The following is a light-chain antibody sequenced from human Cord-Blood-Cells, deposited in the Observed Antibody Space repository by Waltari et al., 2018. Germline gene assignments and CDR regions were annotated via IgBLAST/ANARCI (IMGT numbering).Light chain of an antibody. Sequence: VSVSPGQTASITCSGDKLGDKYACWYQQKQGQSPVLVIYQDSKRPSGIPERFSGSNSGNTATLTISGTQAMDEADYYCQAWDSSTVVFGGGTKLTVL. CDR3: QAWDSSTVV. J-gene: IGLJ2*01. V-gene: IGLV3-1*01. CDR2: QDS. CDR1: KLGDKY.